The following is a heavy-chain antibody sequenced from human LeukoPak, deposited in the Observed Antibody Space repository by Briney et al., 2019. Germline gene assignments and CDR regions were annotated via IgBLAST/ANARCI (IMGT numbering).Heavy chain of an antibody. CDR2: INPGGSSI. CDR1: GFTFSSYW. V-gene: IGHV3-74*01. J-gene: IGHJ4*02. CDR3: ARSNQADDY. Sequence: GGSLRLSCAASGFTFSSYWMHWVRQVPGKGLVWVARINPGGSSITYADSVKGRFTISRDNAKNTLYLQMDSLRAEGTGVYYCARSNQADDYWGQGTLVTVSS. D-gene: IGHD1-14*01.